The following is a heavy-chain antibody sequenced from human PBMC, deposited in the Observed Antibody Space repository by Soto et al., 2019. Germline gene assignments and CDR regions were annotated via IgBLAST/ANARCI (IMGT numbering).Heavy chain of an antibody. J-gene: IGHJ5*02. CDR3: ARRRAQYGSGSYWFDP. CDR2: MNPNSGNT. V-gene: IGHV1-8*01. Sequence: QVQLVQSGAEVKKPGASVKVSCKASGYTFTSYDINWVRQATGQGLEWMGWMNPNSGNTGYAQKFQGRVTMTRNSSISTAYMELSSLRSEDTAVYYCARRRAQYGSGSYWFDPWGQGTLVTVSS. CDR1: GYTFTSYD. D-gene: IGHD3-10*01.